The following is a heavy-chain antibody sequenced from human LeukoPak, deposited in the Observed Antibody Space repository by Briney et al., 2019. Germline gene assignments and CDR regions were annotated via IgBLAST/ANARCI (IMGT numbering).Heavy chain of an antibody. V-gene: IGHV1-2*02. Sequence: ASVKVSCKASGYTFTGYYMHWVRQAPGQGLEWMGWINPNSGGTNYAQKFQGRVTMTRDTSISTAYMELSRLRSDDTPVYYCARVVNYYYGMDVWGQGTTVTVSS. D-gene: IGHD2-2*01. J-gene: IGHJ6*02. CDR2: INPNSGGT. CDR3: ARVVNYYYGMDV. CDR1: GYTFTGYY.